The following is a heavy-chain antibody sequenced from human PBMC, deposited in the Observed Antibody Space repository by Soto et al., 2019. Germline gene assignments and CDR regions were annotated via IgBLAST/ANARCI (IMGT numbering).Heavy chain of an antibody. Sequence: GGSLRLSCAASGFTFSSYAMSWVRQAPGKGLEWVSAISGSGGSTYYADSVKGRFTISRDNSKNTLYLQMNSLRAEDTAVYYCAKDPLLLTIFGGFDPWGQGTLVTVSS. V-gene: IGHV3-23*01. CDR3: AKDPLLLTIFGGFDP. CDR1: GFTFSSYA. CDR2: ISGSGGST. J-gene: IGHJ5*02. D-gene: IGHD3-3*01.